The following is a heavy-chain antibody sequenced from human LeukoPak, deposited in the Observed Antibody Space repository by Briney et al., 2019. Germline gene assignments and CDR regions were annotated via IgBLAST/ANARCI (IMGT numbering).Heavy chain of an antibody. J-gene: IGHJ4*02. V-gene: IGHV3-48*01. D-gene: IGHD3-22*01. Sequence: PGGSLRLSCAASGFTFSSYWMSWVRQAPGKGLEWVSYISSSSRTIYYADSAKGRFTISRDNAKNSLYLQMNSLRAEDAAVYYCARDFHVRNYDIGGYSYWGQGTLVTVPS. CDR3: ARDFHVRNYDIGGYSY. CDR2: ISSSSRTI. CDR1: GFTFSSYW.